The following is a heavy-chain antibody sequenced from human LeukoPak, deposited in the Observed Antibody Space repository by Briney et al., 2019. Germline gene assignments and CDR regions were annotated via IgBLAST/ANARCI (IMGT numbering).Heavy chain of an antibody. CDR1: GFTVCSSY. V-gene: IGHV3-53*01. D-gene: IGHD4-23*01. CDR2: IYGGGNT. CDR3: ARRGDGGRSFDY. Sequence: GALRLSCAASGFTVCSSYMNWVRQAPGKGLEWVSLIYGGGNTYYADSVKGRFTISRDNSKNTLYLQMNSLRAEDTAVYYCARRGDGGRSFDYWGQGTLVTVSS. J-gene: IGHJ4*02.